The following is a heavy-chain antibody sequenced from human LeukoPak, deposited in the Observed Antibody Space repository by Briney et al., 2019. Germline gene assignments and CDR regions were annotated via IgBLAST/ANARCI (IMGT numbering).Heavy chain of an antibody. Sequence: GGSLRLSCAASGFTFSSYAMHWVRQAPGKGLEWVAVISYDGSNKYYADSVKGRFTISRDNSKNTLYLQMSSLRAEDTAVYYCARDSSKWELLGPFDYWGQGTLVTVSS. D-gene: IGHD1-26*01. J-gene: IGHJ4*02. CDR1: GFTFSSYA. CDR3: ARDSSKWELLGPFDY. V-gene: IGHV3-30-3*01. CDR2: ISYDGSNK.